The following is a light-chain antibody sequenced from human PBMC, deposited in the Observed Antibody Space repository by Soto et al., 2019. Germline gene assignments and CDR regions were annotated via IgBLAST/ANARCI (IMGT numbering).Light chain of an antibody. CDR1: QDISNY. V-gene: IGKV1-33*01. CDR3: QQYDKVPLT. CDR2: DAS. Sequence: DIQMTEFPSSLSASVVARFTITSHASQDISNYLDSYQQKPRKATKRLMYDASNFETGVPSRFSGSGSGTDFTFTISSLQPEDIATYYCQQYDKVPLTFGGGTKVDIK. J-gene: IGKJ4*02.